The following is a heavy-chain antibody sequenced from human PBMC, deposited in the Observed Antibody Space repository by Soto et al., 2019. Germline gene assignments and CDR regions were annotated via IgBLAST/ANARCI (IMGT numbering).Heavy chain of an antibody. V-gene: IGHV4-31*03. D-gene: IGHD6-13*01. CDR2: IYYSGST. Sequence: QVQLQESGPGLVKPSQTLSLTCTVSGGSISSGGYYWSWIRQHPGKGLEWIGYIYYSGSTYYNPSLKSRVTISVDTSKNQFSLKLSSATAADTAVYYCAREGEDSSSWYIAFDIWGQGTMVTVSS. CDR3: AREGEDSSSWYIAFDI. J-gene: IGHJ3*02. CDR1: GGSISSGGYY.